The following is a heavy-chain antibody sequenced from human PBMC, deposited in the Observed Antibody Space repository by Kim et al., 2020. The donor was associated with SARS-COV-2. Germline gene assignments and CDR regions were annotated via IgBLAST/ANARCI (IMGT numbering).Heavy chain of an antibody. V-gene: IGHV3-7*01. Sequence: GGSLRLSCAASGFTFSSYWMSWVRQAPGKGLEWVANIKQDGSEKYYVDSVKGRFTISRDNAKNSLYLQMNSLRAEDTAVYYCARVNAQYYDILTGYYRRAPQYNWFDPWGQGTLVTVSS. CDR3: ARVNAQYYDILTGYYRRAPQYNWFDP. D-gene: IGHD3-9*01. J-gene: IGHJ5*02. CDR1: GFTFSSYW. CDR2: IKQDGSEK.